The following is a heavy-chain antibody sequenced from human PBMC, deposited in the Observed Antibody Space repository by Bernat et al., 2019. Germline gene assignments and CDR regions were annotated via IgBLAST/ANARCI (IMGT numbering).Heavy chain of an antibody. CDR1: GGSISSGGYY. D-gene: IGHD6-19*01. CDR2: FYYSGST. Sequence: HVQLQESGSGLVKPSQTLSLTCTVSGGSISSGGYYWSLIRQHPGKGLEWIGYFYYSGSTYYNPSLKSRVTISVDTYNNQFSLKLSSVTDADTAVYYCARCKIGGWGVLAAFDIWGQGTMVTVSS. J-gene: IGHJ3*02. V-gene: IGHV4-31*03. CDR3: ARCKIGGWGVLAAFDI.